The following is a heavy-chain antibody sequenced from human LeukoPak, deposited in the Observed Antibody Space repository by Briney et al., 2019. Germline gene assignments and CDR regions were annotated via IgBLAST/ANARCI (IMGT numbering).Heavy chain of an antibody. J-gene: IGHJ3*02. CDR2: IYYSGST. CDR1: GGYISSSSYY. CDR3: ARQGAAAGRSAFDI. V-gene: IGHV4-39*07. Sequence: PSETLSLTCTVSGGYISSSSYYWGWIRQPPGKGLEWIGSIYYSGSTYHNPSLKSRVNISVDKSKNQFSLKLSSVTAADTAVYYCARQGAAAGRSAFDIWGQGTMVTVSS. D-gene: IGHD6-13*01.